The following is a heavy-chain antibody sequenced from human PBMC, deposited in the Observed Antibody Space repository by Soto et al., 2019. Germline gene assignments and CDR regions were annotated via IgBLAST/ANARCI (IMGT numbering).Heavy chain of an antibody. CDR1: GFTFSNYW. Sequence: EVQVVESGGALVQPGGSLRISCAASGFTFSNYWMHWVRQVPGEGLVWVSSINNDGSRTWYADSVRGRIAMSRDNARNLVYLQMNSLRAEDTAVYYCGTTFEYWGQGALVTVSS. CDR2: INNDGSRT. CDR3: GTTFEY. J-gene: IGHJ4*02. V-gene: IGHV3-74*01.